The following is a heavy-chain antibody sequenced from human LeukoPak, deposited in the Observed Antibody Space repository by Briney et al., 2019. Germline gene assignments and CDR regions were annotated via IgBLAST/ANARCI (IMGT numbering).Heavy chain of an antibody. D-gene: IGHD6-19*01. CDR1: GDSISRSSYF. J-gene: IGHJ5*02. CDR2: IYYSGST. V-gene: IGHV4-61*01. CDR3: ARSGGWYNLWFDP. Sequence: PSETLSLTCSVSGDSISRSSYFWSWIRQPRGKGLEWIGYIYYSGSTNYNPSLKSRVTISVDTSKNQFSLKLSSVTAADTAVYYCARSGGWYNLWFDPWGQGTLVTVSS.